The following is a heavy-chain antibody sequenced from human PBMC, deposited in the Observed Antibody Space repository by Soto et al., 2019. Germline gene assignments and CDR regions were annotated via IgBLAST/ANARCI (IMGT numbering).Heavy chain of an antibody. CDR1: GFTFNNYA. CDR2: ISSSGGST. J-gene: IGHJ6*02. D-gene: IGHD1-26*01. CDR3: AKERWEGYGMDD. V-gene: IGHV3-23*01. Sequence: EVQLLESGGGLVQPGGSLRLSCAASGFTFNNYAMSWVRQAPGKGLEWVSTISSSGGSTYYADSVKGRFTISRDNSKNTLYLQMNSLRAEDTAVYYCAKERWEGYGMDDWGQGTTVTVSS.